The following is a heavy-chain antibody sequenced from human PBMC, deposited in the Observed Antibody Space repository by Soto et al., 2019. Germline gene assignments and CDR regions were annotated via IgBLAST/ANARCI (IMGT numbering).Heavy chain of an antibody. CDR3: TTDIGYGDYDGYFDY. CDR1: SVSNAW. J-gene: IGHJ4*02. V-gene: IGHV3-15*07. CDR2: IKSKTDGGTT. Sequence: SVSNAWMNWVRQAPGKGLEWVGRIKSKTDGGTTDYAAPVKGRFTISRDDSKNTLYLQMNSLKTEDTAVYYCTTDIGYGDYDGYFDYWGQGTLVTVSS. D-gene: IGHD4-17*01.